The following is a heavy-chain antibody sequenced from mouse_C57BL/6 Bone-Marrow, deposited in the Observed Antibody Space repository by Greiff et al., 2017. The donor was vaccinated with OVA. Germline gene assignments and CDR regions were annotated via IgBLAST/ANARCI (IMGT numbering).Heavy chain of an antibody. CDR2: INPGSGGT. CDR1: GYAFTNYL. Sequence: QVQLQQSGAELVRPGTSVKVSCKASGYAFTNYLIEWVKQRPGQGLEWIGVINPGSGGTNYNEKFKGKATLTADKSSSTAYMQLSSLTSEDSAVYCCARALYGYWYFDVWGTGTTVTVSS. V-gene: IGHV1-54*01. J-gene: IGHJ1*03. CDR3: ARALYGYWYFDV. D-gene: IGHD1-1*01.